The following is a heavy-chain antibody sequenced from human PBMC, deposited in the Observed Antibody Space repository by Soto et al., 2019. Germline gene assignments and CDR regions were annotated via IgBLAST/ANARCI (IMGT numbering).Heavy chain of an antibody. D-gene: IGHD5-12*01. V-gene: IGHV4-34*01. CDR3: AREGGRVARFDP. J-gene: IGHJ5*02. CDR1: GGSFSGYY. CDR2: INHSGST. Sequence: QVLLQQWGAGLLKPSETLSLTCAVYGGSFSGYYWTWIRQPPGKGLEWIGEINHSGSTNYNPSLKSRVTISVDTSKNQFSLKVSSVTAADTAEYYCAREGGRVARFDPWGQGTLVTVSS.